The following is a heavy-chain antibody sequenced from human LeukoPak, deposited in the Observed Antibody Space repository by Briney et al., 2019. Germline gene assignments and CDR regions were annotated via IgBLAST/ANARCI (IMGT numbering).Heavy chain of an antibody. J-gene: IGHJ4*02. CDR1: GGSISGYY. CDR2: VSHSGST. V-gene: IGHV4-59*01. D-gene: IGHD6-19*01. CDR3: ARGAGWYDY. Sequence: PSETLSLTCTVSGGSISGYYWSWLRQPPGKGLEWIAYVSHSGSTNYNPSLMSRVTMSKDTSKNQFSPKLSSVTAADTAVYYCARGAGWYDYWGQGTLVAVSS.